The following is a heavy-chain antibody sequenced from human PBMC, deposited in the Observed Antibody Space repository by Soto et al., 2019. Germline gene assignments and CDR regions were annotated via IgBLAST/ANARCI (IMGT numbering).Heavy chain of an antibody. CDR2: IDPSDSQT. Sequence: ASLKISCKGSGYSFAGYWINRERQKPLKPVEWMGRIDPSDSQTYYSPSFRGHVTISATKSITTVFLQWSSLRASDTAMYYCARQIYDSDTGPNFQYYFDSWGQGTPVTGSS. CDR1: GYSFAGYW. D-gene: IGHD3-22*01. V-gene: IGHV5-10-1*01. CDR3: ARQIYDSDTGPNFQYYFDS. J-gene: IGHJ4*02.